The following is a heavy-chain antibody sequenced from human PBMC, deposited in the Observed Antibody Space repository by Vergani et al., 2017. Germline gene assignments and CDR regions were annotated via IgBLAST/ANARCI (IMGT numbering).Heavy chain of an antibody. D-gene: IGHD6-25*01. J-gene: IGHJ4*02. CDR3: VRGAAKSYFDY. CDR2: IIPILGIA. V-gene: IGHV1-69*02. CDR1: GGTFSSYT. Sequence: QVQLVQSGAEVKKPGSSVKVSCKASGGTFSSYTISWVRQAPGQGLEWMGRIIPILGIANYAQKFQGRVTITADTSTSTAYMELSSLRSEDTAVYYCVRGAAKSYFDYWGQGTLVTVSS.